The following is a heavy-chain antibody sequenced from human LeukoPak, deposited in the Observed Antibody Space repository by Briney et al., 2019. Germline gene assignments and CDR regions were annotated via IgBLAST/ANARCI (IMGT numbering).Heavy chain of an antibody. V-gene: IGHV3-23*01. D-gene: IGHD3-10*01. CDR2: ISGSGGST. CDR3: ARAKVVRGVIISPYGY. Sequence: GGSLRLSCAASGFTFSSYAMSWVRQAPGKGLEWVSAISGSGGSTYYADSVKGRFTISRDNSKNSLYLQMNSLRAEDTAVYYCARAKVVRGVIISPYGYWGQGTLVTVSS. J-gene: IGHJ4*02. CDR1: GFTFSSYA.